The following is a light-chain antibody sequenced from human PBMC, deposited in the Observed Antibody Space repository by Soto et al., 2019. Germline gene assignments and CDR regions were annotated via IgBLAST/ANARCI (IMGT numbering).Light chain of an antibody. CDR3: QQFNKWPRT. J-gene: IGKJ1*01. Sequence: EIVMTQSPATLSVSPGETTRISCRASQSINSDVAWYQQKVGQTPWLLIHGASTRATGIPARFSCSGSGTEFTLTISSLQSEDFAIYYCQQFNKWPRTFGQGTKVDIK. CDR2: GAS. CDR1: QSINSD. V-gene: IGKV3-15*01.